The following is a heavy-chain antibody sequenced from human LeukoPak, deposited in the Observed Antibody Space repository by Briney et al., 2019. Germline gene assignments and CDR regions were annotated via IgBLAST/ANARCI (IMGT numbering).Heavy chain of an antibody. CDR1: GDSIRSYY. J-gene: IGHJ6*03. Sequence: PSETLSLTCTVSGDSIRSYYWSWIRQPPGKGLEWIGYIYYSGSTNYNPSLKSRVTISIDTSKNQSSLKLTSVTAADTAMYYCASGVAVPAAFMDVWGKGTTVTVSS. CDR2: IYYSGST. V-gene: IGHV4-59*01. D-gene: IGHD2-2*01. CDR3: ASGVAVPAAFMDV.